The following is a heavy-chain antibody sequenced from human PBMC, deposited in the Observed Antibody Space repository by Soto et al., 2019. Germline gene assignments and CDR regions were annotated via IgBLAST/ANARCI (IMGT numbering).Heavy chain of an antibody. CDR2: INPNSGGT. CDR3: ARDLGIAARPSYYYYGMDV. CDR1: GYTFTAYY. V-gene: IGHV1-2*04. J-gene: IGHJ6*02. D-gene: IGHD6-6*01. Sequence: ASVKVSCKASGYTFTAYYMPWVRQAPGQGLEWMGWINPNSGGTNYAQKFQGWVTMTRDTSISTAYMELSRLRSDDTAVYYCARDLGIAARPSYYYYGMDVWGQGTTVTVSS.